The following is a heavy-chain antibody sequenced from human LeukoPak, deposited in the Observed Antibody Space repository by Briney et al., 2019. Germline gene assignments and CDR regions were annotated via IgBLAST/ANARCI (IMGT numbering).Heavy chain of an antibody. CDR1: GGSFSGYY. D-gene: IGHD6-19*01. CDR2: INRSGST. Sequence: SETLSLTCAVYGGSFSGYYWSWIRQPPGKGLEWIGEINRSGSTNYNPSLKSRVTISVDTSRNQFSLKLSSVTAADTAVYYCARRRSSGSLIPKGGYRWYFAYWGQGTLVTVSS. V-gene: IGHV4-34*01. J-gene: IGHJ4*02. CDR3: ARRRSSGSLIPKGGYRWYFAY.